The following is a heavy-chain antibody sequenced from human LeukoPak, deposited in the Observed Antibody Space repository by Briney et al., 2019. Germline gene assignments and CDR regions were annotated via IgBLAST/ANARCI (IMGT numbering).Heavy chain of an antibody. D-gene: IGHD3-9*01. CDR3: TTDPDVRRYFDWLFFDY. J-gene: IGHJ4*02. V-gene: IGHV3-15*01. CDR1: GFTFSNAW. Sequence: GGSLRLSCAASGFTFSNAWMSWVRQAPGKGLEWVGRIKSKTDGGTTDYAAPVKGRFTISRDDSKNTLYLQMNSLKTEDTALYYCTTDPDVRRYFDWLFFDYWGQGTLVTVSS. CDR2: IKSKTDGGTT.